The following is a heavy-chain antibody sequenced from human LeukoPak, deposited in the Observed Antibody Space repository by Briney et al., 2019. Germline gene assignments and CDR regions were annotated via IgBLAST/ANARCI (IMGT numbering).Heavy chain of an antibody. Sequence: GASVKVSCKASGGTFSSYAISWVRQAPGQGLEWMGGIIPIFGTANYAQKFQGRVTITADKSTSTAYMELSSLRAEDTAVYYCAKEEVEYSGYDTYFDYWGQGTLVTVSS. V-gene: IGHV1-69*06. CDR3: AKEEVEYSGYDTYFDY. CDR2: IIPIFGTA. D-gene: IGHD5-12*01. CDR1: GGTFSSYA. J-gene: IGHJ4*02.